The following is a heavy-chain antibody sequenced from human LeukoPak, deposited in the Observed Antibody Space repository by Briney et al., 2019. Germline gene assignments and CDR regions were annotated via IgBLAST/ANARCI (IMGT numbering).Heavy chain of an antibody. V-gene: IGHV3-23*01. Sequence: GGSLRLSCAASGFTFNSYAMSWVRQAPGKGLEWVSTISFTGGSIYYADSVKGRFTISRDNPKNTLYLQMNSLRAGDTAVYYCAKEDHYYDNSGRFDYWGQGTLVTVSS. CDR2: ISFTGGSI. CDR1: GFTFNSYA. D-gene: IGHD3-22*01. J-gene: IGHJ4*02. CDR3: AKEDHYYDNSGRFDY.